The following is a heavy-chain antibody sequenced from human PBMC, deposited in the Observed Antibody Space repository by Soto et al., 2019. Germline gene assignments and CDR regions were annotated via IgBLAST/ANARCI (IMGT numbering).Heavy chain of an antibody. CDR1: GYTFITYG. CDR3: ARGPTDYYDNSDNYFLDY. D-gene: IGHD3-22*01. CDR2: ISTYNSNT. V-gene: IGHV1-18*01. J-gene: IGHJ4*02. Sequence: QVQLVQSGAAVKKPGASVQVSCKASGYTFITYGVRWVRQAPGQGLDWLGWISTYNSNTRYAERLQGRVTMTTDTTTNTAYRELRNLRYDDTAVYYCARGPTDYYDNSDNYFLDYWGQGTLVTVSS.